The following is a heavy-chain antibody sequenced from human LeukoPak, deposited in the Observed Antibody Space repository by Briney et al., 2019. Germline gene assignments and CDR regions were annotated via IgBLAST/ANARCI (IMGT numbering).Heavy chain of an antibody. V-gene: IGHV3-23*01. Sequence: GGSLRLSCAASGFTFSSYAMSWVRQAPGKGLEWVSAISGSGGSTYYADSVKGRFTISRDNSKNTLYLQMNSLRADDTALYYCARDSRPPDSVIGPPDHGAFDIWGQGTMVTVSS. CDR1: GFTFSSYA. J-gene: IGHJ3*02. CDR2: ISGSGGST. CDR3: ARDSRPPDSVIGPPDHGAFDI. D-gene: IGHD2/OR15-2a*01.